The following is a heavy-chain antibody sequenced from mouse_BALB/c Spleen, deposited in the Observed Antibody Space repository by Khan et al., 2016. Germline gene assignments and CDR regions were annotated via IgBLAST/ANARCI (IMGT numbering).Heavy chain of an antibody. CDR1: GFAFSSYC. J-gene: IGHJ4*01. CDR3: ARRGYYFSMDN. CDR2: INPDSSNT. D-gene: IGHD1-1*01. Sequence: EVKLLESGGGLVQPGGSLKLSCAASGFAFSSYCMTWVRQAPEKGLEWIGTINPDSSNTNYPPSLKGQFIISRDNAKNTLYLQMSKVRSEDTALYYCARRGYYFSMDNWGQGTSVTVSS. V-gene: IGHV4-1*02.